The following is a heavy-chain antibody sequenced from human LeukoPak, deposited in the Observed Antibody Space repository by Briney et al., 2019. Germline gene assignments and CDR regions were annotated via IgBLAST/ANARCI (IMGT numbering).Heavy chain of an antibody. CDR1: GFTVSANY. V-gene: IGHV3-66*01. D-gene: IGHD6-13*01. J-gene: IGHJ3*02. Sequence: GGSLRLSCAASGFTVSANYMSWVRQAPGKGLEWVSLIYSSGFTYYADSVKGRFTISRDNSKNTLYLQMNSLRAEDTAVYYCARDPMWVSDSSSWYEDAFDIWGQGTMVTVSS. CDR3: ARDPMWVSDSSSWYEDAFDI. CDR2: IYSSGFT.